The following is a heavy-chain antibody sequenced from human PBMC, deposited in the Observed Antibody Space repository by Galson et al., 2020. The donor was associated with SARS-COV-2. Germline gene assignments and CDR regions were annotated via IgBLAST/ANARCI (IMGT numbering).Heavy chain of an antibody. Sequence: GESLKISCEASGLGFSYYWMSWVRQAPGRGLEWVANIKHDGSEKYYVDSVNGRFTISRDNPKNSLYLQMNNLRVEYTAVYHCARVDCSGGGCYPVNHWGRGALVTVSS. V-gene: IGHV3-7*03. CDR2: IKHDGSEK. CDR1: GLGFSYYW. CDR3: ARVDCSGGGCYPVNH. J-gene: IGHJ5*02. D-gene: IGHD2-15*01.